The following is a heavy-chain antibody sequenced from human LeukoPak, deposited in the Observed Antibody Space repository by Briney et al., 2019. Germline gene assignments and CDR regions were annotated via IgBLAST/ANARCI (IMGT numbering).Heavy chain of an antibody. J-gene: IGHJ4*02. D-gene: IGHD2-2*01. CDR2: ISSSSYI. CDR3: ARGSRSSSPLNFDY. CDR1: GFTFSSYS. Sequence: PGGSLRLSCAASGFTFSSYSMNWVRQAPGKGLEWVSSISSSSYIYYTDSVKGRFTISRDNAKNSLYLQMNSLRAEDTAVYYCARGSRSSSPLNFDYWGQGTLVTVSS. V-gene: IGHV3-21*01.